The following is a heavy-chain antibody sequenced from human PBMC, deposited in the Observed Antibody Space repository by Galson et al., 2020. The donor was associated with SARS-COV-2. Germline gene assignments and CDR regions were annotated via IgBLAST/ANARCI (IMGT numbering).Heavy chain of an antibody. CDR2: IFHTGGT. CDR1: NDSFSSNYW. J-gene: IGHJ4*02. Sequence: SATLSLTCAVSNDSFSSNYWLSWVRQSPGKGLEWIGEIFHTGGTNYNPSLKSRLIISLDKSNNHFSLRLRSVTAADTAVYYCARADYSSTSGYIDLWGQGTLVTVSS. D-gene: IGHD2-2*01. V-gene: IGHV4-4*02. CDR3: ARADYSSTSGYIDL.